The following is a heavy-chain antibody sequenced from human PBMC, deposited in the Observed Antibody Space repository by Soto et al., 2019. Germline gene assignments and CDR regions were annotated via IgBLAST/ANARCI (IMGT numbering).Heavy chain of an antibody. CDR2: IYYTGRT. CDR1: GGSISSDDYY. V-gene: IGHV4-30-4*01. J-gene: IGHJ4*02. CDR3: ARDLSNAPDYFDK. Sequence: QVQLQESGPGLVKPSQTLSLTCTVSGGSISSDDYYWTWIRQPPGKGLEWIGYIYYTGRTSYNPSLKSRVTISIDTSKNHFSLKLNSVSASDTAVYYCARDLSNAPDYFDKWGRGTLVAVSS.